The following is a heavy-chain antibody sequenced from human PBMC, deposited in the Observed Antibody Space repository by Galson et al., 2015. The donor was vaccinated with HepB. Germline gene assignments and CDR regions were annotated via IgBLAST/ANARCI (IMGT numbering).Heavy chain of an antibody. V-gene: IGHV3-21*01. CDR1: GFTFSAHS. Sequence: SLRLSCAASGFTFSAHSMNWVRQAPGKGLEWVSSISSSGPYIYYADSVKGRFTISRDNAKNSLYLQMNSLRVEDTAVYHCARDREVRGIINYYYGMDVWGRGTTVTVSS. J-gene: IGHJ6*02. CDR3: ARDREVRGIINYYYGMDV. CDR2: ISSSGPYI. D-gene: IGHD3-10*01.